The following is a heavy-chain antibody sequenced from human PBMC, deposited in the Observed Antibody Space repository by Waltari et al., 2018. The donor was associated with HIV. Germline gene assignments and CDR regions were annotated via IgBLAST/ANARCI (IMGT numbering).Heavy chain of an antibody. CDR3: ARDYQLSYGSWFDP. V-gene: IGHV4-31*03. Sequence: QVQLQESGPGLVKPSQTLSLTCTVSGGSISSGGYYWSWIRQHPGKGLEWIGYIYYSGSTYYNPSLKRRVTISVDTSKNQFSLKLSSVTAADTAVYYCARDYQLSYGSWFDPWGQGTLVTVSS. D-gene: IGHD2-2*01. CDR1: GGSISSGGYY. CDR2: IYYSGST. J-gene: IGHJ5*02.